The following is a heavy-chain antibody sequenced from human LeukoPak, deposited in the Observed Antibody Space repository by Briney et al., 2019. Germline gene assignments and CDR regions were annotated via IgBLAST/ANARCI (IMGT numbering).Heavy chain of an antibody. CDR2: IYSGGST. CDR3: AKDLVTGSLDY. D-gene: IGHD3-10*01. CDR1: GFTVSSNY. V-gene: IGHV3-53*01. Sequence: GGSLRLSCAASGFTVSSNYMSWVRQAPGKGLEWVSIIYSGGSTFYADSVKGRFTISRDNFKNTLYLQMNSLRAEDTAVYYCAKDLVTGSLDYWGQGTLVTVSS. J-gene: IGHJ4*02.